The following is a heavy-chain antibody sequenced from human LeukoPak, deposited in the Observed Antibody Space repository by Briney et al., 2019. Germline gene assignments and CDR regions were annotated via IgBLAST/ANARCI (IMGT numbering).Heavy chain of an antibody. CDR3: ARAEGRYSSSWFEPELLHLDY. J-gene: IGHJ4*02. V-gene: IGHV4-59*01. CDR1: GGSISSYY. D-gene: IGHD6-13*01. CDR2: IYYSGST. Sequence: SETLSPTCTVSGGSISSYYWSWIWQPPGKGLEWIGYIYYSGSTNYNPSLKSRVTISVDTSKNQFSLKLSSVTAADTAVYYCARAEGRYSSSWFEPELLHLDYWGQGTLVTVSS.